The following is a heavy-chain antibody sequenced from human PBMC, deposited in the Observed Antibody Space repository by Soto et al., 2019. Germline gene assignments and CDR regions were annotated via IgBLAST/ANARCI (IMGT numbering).Heavy chain of an antibody. V-gene: IGHV3-66*01. Sequence: GGSLRLSCAASGFTVSSNYMGWVRQAPGKGLEWVSVIYSGGSTYYADSVKGRFTISRDNSKNTLYLQMNSLRAEDTAVYYCARAMYCSSTSCFFDYWGQGTLVTVSS. J-gene: IGHJ4*02. CDR3: ARAMYCSSTSCFFDY. CDR2: IYSGGST. CDR1: GFTVSSNY. D-gene: IGHD2-2*01.